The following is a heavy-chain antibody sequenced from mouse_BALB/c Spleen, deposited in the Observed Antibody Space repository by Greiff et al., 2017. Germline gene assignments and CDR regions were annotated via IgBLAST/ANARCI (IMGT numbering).Heavy chain of an antibody. V-gene: IGHV7-3*02. Sequence: EVKLMESGGGLVQPGGSLRLSCATSGFTFTDYYMSWIRQPPGKALEWLGFIRNKANGYTTEYSASVKGRFTISRDNSQSILYLQMNTLRAEDSATYYCARDGEYYGSSLYAMDYWGQGTSVTVSS. CDR3: ARDGEYYGSSLYAMDY. J-gene: IGHJ4*01. CDR1: GFTFTDYY. D-gene: IGHD1-1*01. CDR2: IRNKANGYTT.